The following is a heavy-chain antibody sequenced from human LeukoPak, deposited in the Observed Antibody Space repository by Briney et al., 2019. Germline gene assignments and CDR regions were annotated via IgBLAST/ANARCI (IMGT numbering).Heavy chain of an antibody. CDR2: IYYSGST. Sequence: PSETLSLTCTVSGGSISSYYWSWIRQPPGKGLEWIGYIYYSGSTNYNPSLKSRVTISVDTSKNQFSLKLSSVTAADTALYYCARGEYSSSSQFDYWGQGTLVTVSS. CDR1: GGSISSYY. D-gene: IGHD6-6*01. J-gene: IGHJ4*02. V-gene: IGHV4-59*01. CDR3: ARGEYSSSSQFDY.